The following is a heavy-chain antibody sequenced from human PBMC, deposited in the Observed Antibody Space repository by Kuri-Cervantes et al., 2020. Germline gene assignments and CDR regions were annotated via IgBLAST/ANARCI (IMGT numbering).Heavy chain of an antibody. Sequence: GESLKISCTASGFPFSISGMNWVRQAPGKGLEWVSYISGSSSTIYYADSVKGRFTISRDNSKNTLYLQMNSLRAEDTAVYYCAKTGLSGSYTPGFDYWGQGTLVTVSS. CDR1: GFPFSISG. V-gene: IGHV3-48*01. CDR2: ISGSSSTI. CDR3: AKTGLSGSYTPGFDY. D-gene: IGHD1-26*01. J-gene: IGHJ4*02.